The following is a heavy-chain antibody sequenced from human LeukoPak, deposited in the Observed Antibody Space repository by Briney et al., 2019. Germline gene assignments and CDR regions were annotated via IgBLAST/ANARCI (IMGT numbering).Heavy chain of an antibody. J-gene: IGHJ6*03. D-gene: IGHD2-8*02. CDR3: SKAPRVSCTGALCYHLDV. CDR1: GFTFINYA. Sequence: GGSLRLSCAASGFTFINYALGWVRQAPGKGLEWVSADSARDSSKYYADSVKGRFTIFRDNSMNRLYLQMNNLRADDTAVYYCSKAPRVSCTGALCYHLDVWGKGNSVTVPS. V-gene: IGHV3-23*01. CDR2: DSARDSSK.